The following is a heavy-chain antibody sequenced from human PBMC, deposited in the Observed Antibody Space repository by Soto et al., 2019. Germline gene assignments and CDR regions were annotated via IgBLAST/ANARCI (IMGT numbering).Heavy chain of an antibody. Sequence: QVQLVQSGAEVKKPGASVKVSCKASGYTFTSYGISWVRQAPGQGLEWMGWISAYNGNTNYAQKLQGRVTMTTDTSTSTGYMELRRLRADDTAVYYCARSIAAAVDFDYWGQGTLVTVSS. CDR2: ISAYNGNT. CDR3: ARSIAAAVDFDY. J-gene: IGHJ4*02. CDR1: GYTFTSYG. V-gene: IGHV1-18*01. D-gene: IGHD6-13*01.